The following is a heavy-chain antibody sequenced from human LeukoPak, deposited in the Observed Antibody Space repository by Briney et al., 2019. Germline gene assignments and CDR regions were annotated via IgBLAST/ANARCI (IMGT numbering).Heavy chain of an antibody. CDR2: IIPILGIA. D-gene: IGHD3-10*01. CDR1: GGTFSSYA. CDR3: ARYYGSGSYHFDY. V-gene: IGHV1-69*04. J-gene: IGHJ4*02. Sequence: ASVKVSCKASGGTFSSYAISWVRQAPGQGLEWMGRIIPILGIANYAQKFQGRVTITADKSTSTAYMELSSLRSEDTAVYYCARYYGSGSYHFDYWGQGTLVTVSS.